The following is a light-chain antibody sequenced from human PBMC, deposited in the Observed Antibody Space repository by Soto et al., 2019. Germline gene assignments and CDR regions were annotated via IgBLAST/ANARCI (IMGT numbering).Light chain of an antibody. V-gene: IGKV1-39*01. J-gene: IGKJ3*01. CDR3: RQSYNGPFT. CDR2: SAS. Sequence: DSHMNQSPSSLSASVGDRGTVTCRAGQSISRYLNWYQQRPGKAPKLLIYSASTLQTGVPSRFSGSGSGTDFTLTISSLQPDDCATYYCRQSYNGPFTFGSGTKVAIK. CDR1: QSISRY.